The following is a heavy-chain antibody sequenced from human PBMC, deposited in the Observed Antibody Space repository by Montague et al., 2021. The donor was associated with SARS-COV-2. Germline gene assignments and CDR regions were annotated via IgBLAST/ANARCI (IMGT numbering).Heavy chain of an antibody. V-gene: IGHV4-59*08. D-gene: IGHD3-9*01. J-gene: IGHJ4*02. CDR1: GGSISSYY. CDR3: ARHALGYFDWLNEGYFGY. Sequence: SETLSLTCTVFGGSISSYYWSWIRQPPGRGLQWTGYISYSGSTNYNPSLKSRVTISIDTSKNQFSLKLSSVTAADTAVYYCARHALGYFDWLNEGYFGYWGQGTLVTVSS. CDR2: ISYSGST.